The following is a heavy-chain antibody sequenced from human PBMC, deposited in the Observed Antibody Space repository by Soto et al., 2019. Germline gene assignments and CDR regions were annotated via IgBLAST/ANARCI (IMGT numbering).Heavy chain of an antibody. V-gene: IGHV4-30-4*01. CDR2: IYYSGST. CDR3: ARDRYYDSSGYYYLYYYYGMDV. D-gene: IGHD3-22*01. CDR1: GGCISSGDYY. J-gene: IGHJ6*02. Sequence: SETLSLTCTVSGGCISSGDYYWSWIRQPPGKGLEWIGYIYYSGSTYYNPSLKSRVTIPVDTSKNQFSLKLSSVTAADTAVYYCARDRYYDSSGYYYLYYYYGMDVWGQGTTVTVSS.